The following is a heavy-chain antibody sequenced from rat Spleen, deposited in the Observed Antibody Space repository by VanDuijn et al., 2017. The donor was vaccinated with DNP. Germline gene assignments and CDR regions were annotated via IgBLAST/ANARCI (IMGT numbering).Heavy chain of an antibody. J-gene: IGHJ3*01. V-gene: IGHV5-7*01. D-gene: IGHD1-4*01. CDR1: GFTFSDYY. CDR3: ATSPGPNWFAY. Sequence: EVQLVESGGGLVQPGRSLKLSCAASGFTFSDYYMAWVRQAPKKGLEWVATISYDGSSTYYRDSVKGRFTISRDNAKSTLYLQMDSLRPEDTATYYCATSPGPNWFAYWGQGTLVTVSS. CDR2: ISYDGSST.